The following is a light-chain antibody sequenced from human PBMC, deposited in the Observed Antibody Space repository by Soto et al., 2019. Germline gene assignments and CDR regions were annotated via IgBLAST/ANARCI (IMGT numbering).Light chain of an antibody. CDR3: QQYNNWPPYT. CDR1: QSLSSN. J-gene: IGKJ2*01. Sequence: EIVMTQSPATLSVSPGERATLSCRASQSLSSNLAWYQQKPGQAPRLLIYGASTRATGIPARFSGSGSGTEFTITISRLQSEDFGVYYCQQYNNWPPYTFGQGTKLEI. CDR2: GAS. V-gene: IGKV3-15*01.